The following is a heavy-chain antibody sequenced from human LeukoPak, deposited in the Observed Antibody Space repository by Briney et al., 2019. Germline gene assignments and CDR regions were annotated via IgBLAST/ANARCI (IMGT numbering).Heavy chain of an antibody. V-gene: IGHV1-8*01. J-gene: IGHJ6*03. D-gene: IGHD2-15*01. CDR2: MNPNSGNT. CDR1: GYTFTSFD. Sequence: ASVTASCKASGYTFTSFDINWVRQAPGQGLEWMGWMNPNSGNTGYAQKFQGRVTMTRDTSISTAYMELSSLRSEDTAVYYCARGAVVVDFYYYYMDVWGRGTTVTISS. CDR3: ARGAVVVDFYYYYMDV.